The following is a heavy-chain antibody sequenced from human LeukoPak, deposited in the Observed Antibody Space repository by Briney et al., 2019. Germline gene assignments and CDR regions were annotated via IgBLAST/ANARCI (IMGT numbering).Heavy chain of an antibody. CDR1: GGSVSSSPYY. D-gene: IGHD2-15*01. J-gene: IGHJ4*02. CDR2: IFYSGTT. V-gene: IGHV4-31*03. CDR3: ARGTAVVVAPIRDPLFDF. Sequence: PSETLSLTCTVSGGSVSSSPYYWGWIRQHPGKGLEWIGYIFYSGTTYYNPSLKSRLTISVDTSKNQFSLELTSVTAADTAVYYCARGTAVVVAPIRDPLFDFWGQGTLVTVSS.